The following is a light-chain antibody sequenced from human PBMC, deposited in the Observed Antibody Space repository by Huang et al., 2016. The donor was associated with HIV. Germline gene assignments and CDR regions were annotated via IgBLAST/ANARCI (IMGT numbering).Light chain of an antibody. V-gene: IGKV1-12*01. Sequence: DIQMTQSPSSVSASVGDRISFTCRASQDINRWVAWYQQKPGKAPKLLIYAGSTLQGGVPSIFSGRVSGTVFTLTINNLQPEDFATYFCQQAVSFPLTFGGGTKVEIK. CDR2: AGS. J-gene: IGKJ4*01. CDR3: QQAVSFPLT. CDR1: QDINRW.